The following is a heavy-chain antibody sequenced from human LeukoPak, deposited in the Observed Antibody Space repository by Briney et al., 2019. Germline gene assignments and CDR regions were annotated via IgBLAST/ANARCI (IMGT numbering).Heavy chain of an antibody. D-gene: IGHD6-19*01. Sequence: GRSLRLSCAPSGFTFDNYAMHWVRQAPGKGLEWVALISYDGGNIYYADSVQGPFTISRDNSKNTLYLQMNSLRPEDTAVYYCARDPPFGSGWSPNYFDYWGQGTLVTVSS. CDR2: ISYDGGNI. CDR3: ARDPPFGSGWSPNYFDY. J-gene: IGHJ4*02. V-gene: IGHV3-30*04. CDR1: GFTFDNYA.